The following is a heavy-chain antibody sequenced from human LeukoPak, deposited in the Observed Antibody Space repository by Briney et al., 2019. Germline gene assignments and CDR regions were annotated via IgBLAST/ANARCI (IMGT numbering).Heavy chain of an antibody. CDR2: IYASGST. D-gene: IGHD6-13*01. CDR3: ARVGAAAAEDY. CDR1: GGSISSYY. J-gene: IGHJ4*02. V-gene: IGHV4-4*07. Sequence: SETLSLTCTVSGGSISSYYWSWIRQPAGKGLEWIGRIYASGSTNYNPSLKGRVTMSVDTSKNQFSLQLRSVTAADTAVYYCARVGAAAAEDYWGQGTLVTVSS.